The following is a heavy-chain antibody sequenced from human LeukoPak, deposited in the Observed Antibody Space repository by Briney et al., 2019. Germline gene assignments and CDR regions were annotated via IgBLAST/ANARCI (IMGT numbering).Heavy chain of an antibody. CDR1: GFTFSSYA. Sequence: GGSLRLSCAASGFTFSSYAMHWVRQAPGKGLEWVAVISYDGSNKYYADSVKGRFTISRDNSKNTLYLQMNSLRAEDTAVYYCARTPDYDFWSGTFDYWGQGTLVTVSS. J-gene: IGHJ4*02. V-gene: IGHV3-30-3*01. CDR3: ARTPDYDFWSGTFDY. D-gene: IGHD3-3*01. CDR2: ISYDGSNK.